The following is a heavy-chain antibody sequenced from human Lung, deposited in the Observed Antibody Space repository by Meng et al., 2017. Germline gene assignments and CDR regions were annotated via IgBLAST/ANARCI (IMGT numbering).Heavy chain of an antibody. CDR3: ARGPTTMAHDFDY. CDR2: INHSGST. Sequence: RQQWGAGLLKPSETLSLTFFVSGGSFSDYYWSWIRQPPGKGLEWIGEINHSGSTNYNPSLESRATISVDTSQNNLSLKLSSVTAADSAVYYCARGPTTMAHDFDYWGQGTLVTVSS. V-gene: IGHV4-34*01. J-gene: IGHJ4*02. D-gene: IGHD4-11*01. CDR1: GGSFSDYY.